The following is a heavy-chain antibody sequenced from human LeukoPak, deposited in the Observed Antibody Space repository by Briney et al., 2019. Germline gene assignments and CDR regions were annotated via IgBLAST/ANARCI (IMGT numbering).Heavy chain of an antibody. D-gene: IGHD3-10*01. CDR3: ARSYYGSGSFLFDY. CDR2: INYSGNT. CDR1: GXFISSFH. J-gene: IGHJ4*02. Sequence: SETLSLTCAVSGXFISSFHWNWIRQSPGKGLEWIGYINYSGNTNYNPSLKSRVTMSVDTSKNQFSLKLRSVTAADTAVFYCARSYYGSGSFLFDYWGQGIPVTVSS. V-gene: IGHV4-59*01.